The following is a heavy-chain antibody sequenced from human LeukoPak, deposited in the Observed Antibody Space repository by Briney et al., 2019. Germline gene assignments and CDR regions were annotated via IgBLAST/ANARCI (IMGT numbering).Heavy chain of an antibody. D-gene: IGHD2-2*01. V-gene: IGHV1-69*05. CDR3: ARERVGYCSSTSCYDRTFDY. CDR1: GGTFSSYA. Sequence: SVKVSCKASGGTFSSYAISWVRQAPGQGLEWMGGIIPIFGTANYAQKFQGRVTITTDESTSTAYMELSSLRSEDTAVYYCARERVGYCSSTSCYDRTFDYWGQGTLVTVSS. CDR2: IIPIFGTA. J-gene: IGHJ4*02.